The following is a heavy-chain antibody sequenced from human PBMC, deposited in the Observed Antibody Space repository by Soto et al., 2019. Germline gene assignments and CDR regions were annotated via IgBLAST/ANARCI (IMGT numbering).Heavy chain of an antibody. CDR1: GFTFSSYA. CDR3: ARDKVVRGVITPWFDP. V-gene: IGHV3-30-3*01. J-gene: IGHJ5*02. Sequence: QVQLVESGGGVVQPGRSLRLSCAASGFTFSSYAMHWVRQAPGKGLEWVAVISYDGSNKYYADSVKGRFTISRDNSKNTLYLQMNSLRAEDTGVYYCARDKVVRGVITPWFDPWGQGTLVTVSS. CDR2: ISYDGSNK. D-gene: IGHD3-10*01.